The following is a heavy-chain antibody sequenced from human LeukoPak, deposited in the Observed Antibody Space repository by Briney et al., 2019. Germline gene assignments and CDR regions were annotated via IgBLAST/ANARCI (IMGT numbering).Heavy chain of an antibody. D-gene: IGHD2-2*01. CDR1: GGTFSSYA. Sequence: SVKVSCKASGGTFSSYAISWVRQAPGQGLEWMGGIIPIFGTANYAQKFQGRATITADESTSTAYMELSSLRSEDTAVYYCARERTSYQLRKYYFDYWGQGTLVTVSS. V-gene: IGHV1-69*13. CDR2: IIPIFGTA. CDR3: ARERTSYQLRKYYFDY. J-gene: IGHJ4*02.